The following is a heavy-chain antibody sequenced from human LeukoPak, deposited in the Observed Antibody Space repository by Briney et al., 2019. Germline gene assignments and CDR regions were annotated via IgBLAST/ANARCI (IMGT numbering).Heavy chain of an antibody. CDR2: ISSSSSYI. D-gene: IGHD1-7*01. CDR1: GFTFSSYS. Sequence: NPGGSLRLSCAASGFTFSSYSMNWVRQAPGKGLEWVSSISSSSSYIYYADSVKGRFTISRDNAKNSLYLQMNSLRAEDTAVYYCARDLVGLGGWNYAPDAFDIWGQGTMVTVSS. CDR3: ARDLVGLGGWNYAPDAFDI. J-gene: IGHJ3*02. V-gene: IGHV3-21*01.